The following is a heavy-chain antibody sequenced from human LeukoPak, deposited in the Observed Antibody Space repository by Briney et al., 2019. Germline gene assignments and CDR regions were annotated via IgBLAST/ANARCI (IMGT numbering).Heavy chain of an antibody. Sequence: ASVKVSFKASGYTFTSNYIHWVRQAPGQGLEWMGMIYPRDGSTSYAQKFQGRVTVTKDTSTSTVHMELSGLRSEDTAVYYCARDQEGFDYWGQGTLVTVSS. CDR2: IYPRDGST. CDR1: GYTFTSNY. J-gene: IGHJ4*02. CDR3: ARDQEGFDY. V-gene: IGHV1-46*01.